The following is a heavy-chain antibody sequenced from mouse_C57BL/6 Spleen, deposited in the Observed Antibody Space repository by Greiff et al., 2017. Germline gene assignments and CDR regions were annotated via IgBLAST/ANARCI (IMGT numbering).Heavy chain of an antibody. Sequence: VHVKQSVAELVRPGASVKLSCTASGFTIKNTYMHWVKQRPEQGLEWIGRIDPANGNTKYAPNFQGKATITADTSSNTAYLQLSSLTSEDTAIYYCARSSYYAMDYWGQGTSVTVSS. CDR2: IDPANGNT. CDR1: GFTIKNTY. CDR3: ARSSYYAMDY. V-gene: IGHV14-3*01. J-gene: IGHJ4*01.